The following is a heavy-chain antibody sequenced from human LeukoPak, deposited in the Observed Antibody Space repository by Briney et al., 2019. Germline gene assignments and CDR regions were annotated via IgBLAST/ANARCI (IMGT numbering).Heavy chain of an antibody. D-gene: IGHD6-13*01. CDR1: GYSFNTNIYY. CDR2: GYYSGST. CDR3: ARLYSSSWYWFEP. V-gene: IGHV4-39*02. Sequence: SETLSLTCTVSGYSFNTNIYYWGWLPQPPGMGLEWFGHGYYSGSTYSSPSLKGRVTILLDTSNNHFSLRLSSVTAADTAVYYCARLYSSSWYWFEPWGQGTLVTVSS. J-gene: IGHJ5*02.